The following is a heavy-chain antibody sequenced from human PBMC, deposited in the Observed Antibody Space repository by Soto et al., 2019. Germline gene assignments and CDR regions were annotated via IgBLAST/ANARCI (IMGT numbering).Heavy chain of an antibody. D-gene: IGHD1-1*01. CDR3: ASTRGSSYDY. CDR2: IYNGGGT. V-gene: IGHV3-53*02. Sequence: EVQLVETRGGLIQPGGSLRLACAASGFTVSGNYMSWVRQAPGKGLEWVSVIYNGGGTYYADSVKGRFTISRDNSKNTLYLQMNSLRAEDTAVYYCASTRGSSYDYWGQGTLVTVSS. CDR1: GFTVSGNY. J-gene: IGHJ4*02.